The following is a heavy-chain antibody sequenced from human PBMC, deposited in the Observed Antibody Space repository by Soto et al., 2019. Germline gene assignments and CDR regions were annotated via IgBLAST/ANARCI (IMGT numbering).Heavy chain of an antibody. CDR2: IHFGDSNT. CDR1: GYMFTNYW. J-gene: IGHJ4*02. Sequence: PGESLKISCKGSGYMFTNYWIGWVRQMPGKGLEWMVIIHFGDSNTRYSPSFDGQVTISTYKSINNAYLQWSSPKASDTAMYYCARRVTFSTGWDXWGQGTLVTVSX. D-gene: IGHD6-19*01. CDR3: ARRVTFSTGWDX. V-gene: IGHV5-51*01.